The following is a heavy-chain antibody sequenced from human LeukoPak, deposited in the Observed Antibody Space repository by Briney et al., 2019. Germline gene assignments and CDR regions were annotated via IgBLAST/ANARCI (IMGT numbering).Heavy chain of an antibody. J-gene: IGHJ3*02. V-gene: IGHV1-2*02. CDR2: INPNSGGT. D-gene: IGHD7-27*01. Sequence: ASVKVSCKASGYTFTAYYMHWVRQAPGQGLEWMGWINPNSGGTSSAQKFQGRVTMTRDTSISTAYMELSRLRSDDTAVYYCARSSGTGEDAFDIWGRGTMVTVSS. CDR1: GYTFTAYY. CDR3: ARSSGTGEDAFDI.